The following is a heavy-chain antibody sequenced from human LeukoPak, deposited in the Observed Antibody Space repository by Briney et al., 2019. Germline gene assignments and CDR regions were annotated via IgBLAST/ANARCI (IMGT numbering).Heavy chain of an antibody. CDR3: ARAGAWQIDP. CDR2: VFYTGSS. V-gene: IGHV4-59*01. D-gene: IGHD3-10*01. CDR1: GGSISSYY. Sequence: SETLSLTCTVSGGSISSYYWSWIRQPPGKGLEWIGHVFYTGSSNYNPSLKSRVTISLDGSNNQFSLRLTSVTAADTAVYYCARAGAWQIDPWGQGTLVAVSS. J-gene: IGHJ5*02.